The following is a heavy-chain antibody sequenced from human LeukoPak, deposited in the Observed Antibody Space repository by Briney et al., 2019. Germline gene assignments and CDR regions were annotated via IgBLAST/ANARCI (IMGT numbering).Heavy chain of an antibody. CDR3: ARVAYYYDSSIYYGYFDY. CDR1: GDSVSSNSAA. Sequence: SQTLSLTCAISGDSVSSNSAAWNWIRQSPSRGLEWLGRTYYRSKWYNDYAVSVKSRITINPDTSKNQFSLQLNSVTPEDTAVYYCARVAYYYDSSIYYGYFDYWGQGTLVTVSS. D-gene: IGHD3-22*01. J-gene: IGHJ4*02. CDR2: TYYRSKWYN. V-gene: IGHV6-1*01.